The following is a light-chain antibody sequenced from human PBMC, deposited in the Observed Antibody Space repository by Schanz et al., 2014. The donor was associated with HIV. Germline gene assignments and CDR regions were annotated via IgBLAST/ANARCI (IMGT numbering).Light chain of an antibody. CDR2: DAS. CDR1: QSISTS. Sequence: ETVLTQSPATLSLSPGEGATLSCRASQSISTSLAWYQQIPGQAPSLLIFDASNRATGIPARFSGSGSGTDFTLTISSLEPEDFAVYYCQQRSNWPPTWTFGQGTKVQIK. J-gene: IGKJ1*01. V-gene: IGKV3-11*01. CDR3: QQRSNWPPTWT.